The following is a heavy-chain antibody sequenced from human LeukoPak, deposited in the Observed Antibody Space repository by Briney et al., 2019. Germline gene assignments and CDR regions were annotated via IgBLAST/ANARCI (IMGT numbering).Heavy chain of an antibody. J-gene: IGHJ4*02. CDR3: ARIGYRGSSFDY. CDR2: IKQDGSEI. CDR1: GFTFNRYW. V-gene: IGHV3-7*05. Sequence: GGSLRLSCAASGFTFNRYWMSWVRQAPGKGLEWVASIKQDGSEIDCVDSLKGRFSISRDNARNSVHLQMNSLRVDDTAEYYCARIGYRGSSFDYWGQGTQVTVSS. D-gene: IGHD6-13*01.